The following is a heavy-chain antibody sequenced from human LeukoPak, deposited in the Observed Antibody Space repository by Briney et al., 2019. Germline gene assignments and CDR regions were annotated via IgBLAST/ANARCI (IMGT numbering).Heavy chain of an antibody. CDR1: GFTVSSNY. Sequence: GGSLRLSCAAPGFTVSSNYMSWVRQAPGKGLEWVSVIYSGGSTYYADSVKGRFTISRDNSKNTLYLQMNSLRAEDTAVYYCARGTKSGSRRTYYFDYWGQGTLVTVSS. CDR2: IYSGGST. D-gene: IGHD2-15*01. J-gene: IGHJ4*02. V-gene: IGHV3-66*02. CDR3: ARGTKSGSRRTYYFDY.